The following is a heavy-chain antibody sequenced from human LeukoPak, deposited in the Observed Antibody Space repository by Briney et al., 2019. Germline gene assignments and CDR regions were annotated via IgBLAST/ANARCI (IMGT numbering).Heavy chain of an antibody. CDR1: GFTVSSNY. CDR2: IYSGGST. V-gene: IGHV3-53*01. Sequence: GGSLRLSCAASGFTVSSNYMSWVRQAPGKGLEWVSVIYSGGSTYYADSVKGRFTISRDNSKNTLYLQMNSLRAEDTAVYYCAPTFAYDSSGYHFDYWGQGTLVTVSS. D-gene: IGHD3-22*01. J-gene: IGHJ4*02. CDR3: APTFAYDSSGYHFDY.